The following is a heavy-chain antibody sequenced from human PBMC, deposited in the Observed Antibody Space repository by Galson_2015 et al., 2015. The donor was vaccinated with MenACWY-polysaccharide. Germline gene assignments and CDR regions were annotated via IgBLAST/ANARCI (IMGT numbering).Heavy chain of an antibody. V-gene: IGHV3-7*01. D-gene: IGHD1-26*01. CDR2: IRQDGSEM. CDR1: GFTFNHYW. Sequence: RLSCAASGFTFNHYWMSWVRQAPGKEPEWVANIRQDGSEMYYVDSVKGRFTISRDNAKDSLFLQMNSLRAEDTAVYYCARDKAVGATHFDYWGRGTLVTVSS. J-gene: IGHJ4*02. CDR3: ARDKAVGATHFDY.